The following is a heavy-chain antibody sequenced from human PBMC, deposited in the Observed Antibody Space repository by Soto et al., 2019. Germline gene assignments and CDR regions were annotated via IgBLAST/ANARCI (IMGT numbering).Heavy chain of an antibody. CDR3: ARPAAMYDVWSGYYGWAFNI. V-gene: IGHV1-2*02. CDR1: GYTFTGYY. D-gene: IGHD3-3*01. J-gene: IGHJ3*02. CDR2: INPNSGGT. Sequence: ASVKVSCKASGYTFTGYYMHWVRQAPGQGLEWMGWINPNSGGTNYAQKFQGRVTMTRDPSISTAYMELSRLRSDDTAVYYCARPAAMYDVWSGYYGWAFNIWGQGKMVTVSS.